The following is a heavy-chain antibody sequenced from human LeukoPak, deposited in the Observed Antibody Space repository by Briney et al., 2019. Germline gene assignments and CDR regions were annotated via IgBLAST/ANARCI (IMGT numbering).Heavy chain of an antibody. Sequence: ASVKVSCKASGYTFTSYDINWVRQAPGQGLEWMGRINPNSGGTNYAQKFQGRVTMTRDTSISTAYMELSRLRSDDTAVYYCARELIVVEDWGQGTLVTVSS. CDR1: GYTFTSYD. CDR3: ARELIVVED. J-gene: IGHJ4*02. D-gene: IGHD3-22*01. CDR2: INPNSGGT. V-gene: IGHV1-2*06.